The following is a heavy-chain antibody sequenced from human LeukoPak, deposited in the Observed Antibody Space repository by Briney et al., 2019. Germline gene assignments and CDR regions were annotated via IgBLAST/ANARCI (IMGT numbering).Heavy chain of an antibody. J-gene: IGHJ4*02. CDR1: GGSISSSSYY. D-gene: IGHD5-18*01. CDR2: IYYSGST. CDR3: ARPVDTAMVYFDY. Sequence: SETLSLTCTVSGGSISSSSYYWGWIRQPPGKGLEWIGSIYYSGSTYYNPSLKSRVTISVDTSKNQFSLKLSSVTAADTAVYYCARPVDTAMVYFDYWGQGTLVTVSS. V-gene: IGHV4-39*07.